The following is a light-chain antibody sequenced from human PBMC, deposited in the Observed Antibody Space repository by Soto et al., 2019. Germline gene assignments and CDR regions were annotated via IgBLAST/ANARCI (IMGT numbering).Light chain of an antibody. CDR1: QGVSTW. V-gene: IGKV1-12*01. CDR2: TAS. Sequence: DIEVSQSPSPVSAPVGDRVTITCRASQGVSTWLAWCQQKPGKAPNLLIYTASSLQSGVPSRFSGSESGTDGTLTISRLQTEDGSVYYCQQYGSSLRTFGQGTKVDIK. J-gene: IGKJ1*01. CDR3: QQYGSSLRT.